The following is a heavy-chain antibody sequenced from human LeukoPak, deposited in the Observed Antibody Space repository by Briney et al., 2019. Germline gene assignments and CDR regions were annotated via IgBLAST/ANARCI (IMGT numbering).Heavy chain of an antibody. CDR2: IYHSGST. Sequence: SETLSLTCTVSGYSISSGYYWGWIRQPPGKGLEWIGSIYHSGSTYYNPSLKSRVTISVDTSKNQFSLKLSSVTAADTAVCYCARSILTLGYYFDYWGQGTLVTVSS. V-gene: IGHV4-38-2*02. D-gene: IGHD3-3*02. CDR3: ARSILTLGYYFDY. J-gene: IGHJ4*02. CDR1: GYSISSGYY.